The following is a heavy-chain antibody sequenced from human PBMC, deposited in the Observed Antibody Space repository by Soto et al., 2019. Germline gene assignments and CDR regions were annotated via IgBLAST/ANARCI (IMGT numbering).Heavy chain of an antibody. J-gene: IGHJ4*02. CDR3: AKDGNWLDVYFDV. D-gene: IGHD6-19*01. Sequence: PGGSLRLSCVASGIEFSNYAMSWVRQAPGKGLEWVSISSASGRSIYHADSVKGRFTISRDNSKNTLYLHMTNLRAEDTAVYYCAKDGNWLDVYFDVWGQGTPVTVSS. CDR1: GIEFSNYA. CDR2: SSASGRSI. V-gene: IGHV3-23*01.